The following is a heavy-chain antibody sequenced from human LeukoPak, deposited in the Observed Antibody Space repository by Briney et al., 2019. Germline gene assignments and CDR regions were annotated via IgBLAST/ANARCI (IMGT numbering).Heavy chain of an antibody. J-gene: IGHJ4*02. Sequence: PSETLSLTCTVSGGSISSSSYYWGWIRQPPGKGLEWIGSIYYSGSTYYNPSLKSRVTISVDTSKNQFSLKLSSVTAADTAVYYCARQYGSGSEGYWGQGTLVTVSS. D-gene: IGHD3-10*01. CDR2: IYYSGST. V-gene: IGHV4-39*01. CDR3: ARQYGSGSEGY. CDR1: GGSISSSSYY.